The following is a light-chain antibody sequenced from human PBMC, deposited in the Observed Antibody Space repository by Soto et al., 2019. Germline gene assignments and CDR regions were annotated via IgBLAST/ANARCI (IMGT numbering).Light chain of an antibody. CDR3: AAWDDSLFVV. CDR1: SSNIGSNY. CDR2: RNN. J-gene: IGLJ2*01. Sequence: QSVLTQPPSASGTPGQRVTISCSGSSSNIGSNYVYWYQQLPGTAPKLLIDRNNQRPSGVPDRFSGSKSGTSASRAISGLRSEDEADYYCAAWDDSLFVVFGGGTKLTVL. V-gene: IGLV1-47*01.